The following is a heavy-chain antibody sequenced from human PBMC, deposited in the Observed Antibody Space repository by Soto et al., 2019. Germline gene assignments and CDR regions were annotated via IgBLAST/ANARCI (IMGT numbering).Heavy chain of an antibody. CDR3: AKDSQRWLQEFDY. D-gene: IGHD5-12*01. CDR1: EFTFSSYA. J-gene: IGHJ4*02. Sequence: PGGSLRLSCAASEFTFSSYAMSWVRQAPGKGLEWVSGISGSGGSTYYADSVKGRFTISRDNSKNTLYLQMNSLRAEDTAIYYCAKDSQRWLQEFDYWGRGTLVTVSS. V-gene: IGHV3-23*01. CDR2: ISGSGGST.